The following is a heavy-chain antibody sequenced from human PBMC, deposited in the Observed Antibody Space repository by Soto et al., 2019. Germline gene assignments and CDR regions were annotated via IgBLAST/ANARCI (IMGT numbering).Heavy chain of an antibody. CDR3: AREAGSSYYYYGMDV. J-gene: IGHJ6*02. CDR2: LGIA. D-gene: IGHD1-26*01. V-gene: IGHV1-69*04. Sequence: LGIANYAQKFQGRVTITADKSTSTAYMELSSLRSEDTAVYYCAREAGSSYYYYGMDVWGQGPTVTVSS.